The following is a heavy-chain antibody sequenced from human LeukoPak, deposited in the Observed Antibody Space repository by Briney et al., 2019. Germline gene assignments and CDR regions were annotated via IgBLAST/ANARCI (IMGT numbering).Heavy chain of an antibody. V-gene: IGHV3-66*01. J-gene: IGHJ3*02. CDR1: GITVSSNY. CDR2: LYGGTT. Sequence: GGSLRLSCVAFGITVSSNYMGWVRQTAGKGLEWVSILYGGTTYYADSVKGRFTISRDNSKNTLYLQMNSLRVEDTATYYCARDAGSGNLDAFDIWGQGTMATVSS. D-gene: IGHD3-3*01. CDR3: ARDAGSGNLDAFDI.